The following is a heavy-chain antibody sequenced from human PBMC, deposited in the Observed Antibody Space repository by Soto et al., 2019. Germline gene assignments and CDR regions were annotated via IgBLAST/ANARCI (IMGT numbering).Heavy chain of an antibody. V-gene: IGHV1-46*01. CDR3: ARGPKYSSSWYSNEFWFDP. CDR2: INPSGGST. J-gene: IGHJ5*02. Sequence: ASVKVSCKASGYTFTSYYMHWVRQAPGQGLEWMGIINPSGGSTSYAQKFQGRVTMTRDTSTSTVYMELSSLRSEDTAVYYCARGPKYSSSWYSNEFWFDPWGQGTLVTSPQ. CDR1: GYTFTSYY. D-gene: IGHD6-13*01.